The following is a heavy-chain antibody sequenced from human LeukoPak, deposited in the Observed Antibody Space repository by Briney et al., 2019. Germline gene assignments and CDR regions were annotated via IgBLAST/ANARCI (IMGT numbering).Heavy chain of an antibody. CDR2: TYYRSKRYN. CDR3: CHSLSGRTGAFDI. CDR1: VDSVSSNSAA. J-gene: IGHJ3*02. V-gene: IGHV6-1*01. Sequence: SQTLSLTCAISVDSVSSNSAAWNWIRQSTSRGLEWLGRTYYRSKRYNDYAVSVKSRITINPDTSKNQFSLQLDSVTPEDTAVYYCCHSLSGRTGAFDIWGQGTVVTVSS. D-gene: IGHD2-21*01.